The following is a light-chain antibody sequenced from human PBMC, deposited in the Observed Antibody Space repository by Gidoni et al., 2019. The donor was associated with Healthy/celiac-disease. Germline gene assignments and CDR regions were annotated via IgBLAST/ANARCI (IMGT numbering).Light chain of an antibody. J-gene: IGKJ3*01. Sequence: EIVLTQSPATLSLSPGERATLSCRASQSVSSYLAWYQQKPGQAPRLLIYDASNRATGIPARFSGSGSGTDFTLTISSLEPEDFAVYYCQQRSNWPQGFXPXTKVDIK. CDR3: QQRSNWPQG. CDR1: QSVSSY. CDR2: DAS. V-gene: IGKV3-11*01.